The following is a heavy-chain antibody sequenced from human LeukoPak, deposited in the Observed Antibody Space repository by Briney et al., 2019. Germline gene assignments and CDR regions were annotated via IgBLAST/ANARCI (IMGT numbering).Heavy chain of an antibody. CDR3: APSQVWGSYTFDY. CDR1: GFTFSSYG. V-gene: IGHV3-48*02. D-gene: IGHD7-27*01. J-gene: IGHJ4*02. CDR2: ISSSSSTI. Sequence: QPGGSLRLSCAASGFTFSSYGMHWVRQAPGKGLEWVSYISSSSSTIYYADSVKGRFTISRDNAKNSLYLQMNSLRDEDTAVYYCAPSQVWGSYTFDYWGQGTLVTVSS.